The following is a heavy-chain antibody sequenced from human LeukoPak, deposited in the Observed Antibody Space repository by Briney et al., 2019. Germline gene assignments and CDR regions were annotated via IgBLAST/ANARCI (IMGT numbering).Heavy chain of an antibody. CDR1: GYTFTSYD. J-gene: IGHJ6*03. V-gene: IGHV1-8*01. CDR2: MNPNSGNT. D-gene: IGHD5-18*01. CDR3: ARGGYSYGYVYYYYMDV. Sequence: GASVTVSCKASGYTFTSYDINWVRQATGQGLEWMGWMNPNSGNTGYAQKFQGRVTMTRNTSISTAYMELSSLRSEDTAVYYCARGGYSYGYVYYYYMDVWGKGTTVTVSS.